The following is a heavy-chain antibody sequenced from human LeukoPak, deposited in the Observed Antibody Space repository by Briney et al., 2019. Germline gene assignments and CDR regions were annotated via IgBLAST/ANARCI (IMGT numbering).Heavy chain of an antibody. CDR2: ISGSGGST. J-gene: IGHJ4*02. Sequence: GGSLRLSCAASGFTFSSYAMSWVRQAPGKGLEWVSAISGSGGSTYYAESVKGRFTISRDNSKNTLYLQMNSLRAEDTAVYYCAKPSSGWWEGDYFDYWGQGTLVTVSS. CDR1: GFTFSSYA. D-gene: IGHD6-19*01. V-gene: IGHV3-23*01. CDR3: AKPSSGWWEGDYFDY.